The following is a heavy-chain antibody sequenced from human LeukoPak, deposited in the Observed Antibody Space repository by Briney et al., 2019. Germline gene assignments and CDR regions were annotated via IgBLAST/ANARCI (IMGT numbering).Heavy chain of an antibody. J-gene: IGHJ6*03. CDR2: IYYSGST. CDR3: ARFADGGFRPYYYYYMDV. CDR1: GGSISSGGYY. Sequence: SQTLSLTCTVSGGSISSGGYYWSWIRQHPGKGLEWIGYIYYSGSTYYNPSLKCRVTISVDTSKNQFSLKLSSVTAADTAVYYCARFADGGFRPYYYYYMDVWGKGTTVTVSS. D-gene: IGHD3-16*01. V-gene: IGHV4-31*03.